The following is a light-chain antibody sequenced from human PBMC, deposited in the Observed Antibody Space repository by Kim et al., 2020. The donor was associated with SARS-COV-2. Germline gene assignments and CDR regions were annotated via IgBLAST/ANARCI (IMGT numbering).Light chain of an antibody. CDR3: QQTYTAPPT. CDR2: TAS. Sequence: ASVGDRVTITCRASENIMKSLNWYHQKPGKAPTLLIYTASNLKSGVPSRFTGSGSGTDFTLTISSLQREDFGFFHCQQTYTAPPTFGQGTKVDIK. CDR1: ENIMKS. J-gene: IGKJ1*01. V-gene: IGKV1-39*01.